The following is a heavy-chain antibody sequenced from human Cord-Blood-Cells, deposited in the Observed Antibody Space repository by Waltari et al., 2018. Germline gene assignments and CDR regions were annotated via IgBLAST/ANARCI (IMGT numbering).Heavy chain of an antibody. CDR2: ISYDGSNK. CDR3: AKEGYSSSWYYFDY. J-gene: IGHJ4*02. Sequence: QVQLVESGGGVVQPGRSLRLSCAASGFTFRSYGMHWVRQAPGKGLEWVAVISYDGSNKYYADSVKGRFTISRDNSKNTLYLQMNSLRAEDTAVYYCAKEGYSSSWYYFDYWGQGTLVTVSS. V-gene: IGHV3-30*18. D-gene: IGHD6-13*01. CDR1: GFTFRSYG.